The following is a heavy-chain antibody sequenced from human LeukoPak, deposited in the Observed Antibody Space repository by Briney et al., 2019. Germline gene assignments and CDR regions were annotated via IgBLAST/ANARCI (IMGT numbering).Heavy chain of an antibody. D-gene: IGHD1-26*01. J-gene: IGHJ4*02. V-gene: IGHV3-23*01. Sequence: PGGSLRLSCAASGFTFSSYAMSWVRQAPGKGLEWVSAISGSGGSTYYADSVKGRFTISRDNSKNTLYLQMNSLRAEDTAVYYCAKTTLRWELLQGYYFDYWGQGTLVTVPS. CDR2: ISGSGGST. CDR1: GFTFSSYA. CDR3: AKTTLRWELLQGYYFDY.